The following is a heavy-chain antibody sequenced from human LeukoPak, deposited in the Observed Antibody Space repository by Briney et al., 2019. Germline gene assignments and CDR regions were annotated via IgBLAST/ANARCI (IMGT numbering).Heavy chain of an antibody. CDR3: AKNGDSRAYYFFYMDV. V-gene: IGHV3-9*01. D-gene: IGHD3-10*01. J-gene: IGHJ6*03. Sequence: PGRSLRLSCAASGFTFDDYDMHWVRQAPGKGLEWVSGISWNGGSIGYADSVKGRFTISRGNAKNSLYLQMNSLRVEDSALYYCAKNGDSRAYYFFYMDVWGKGTTVTVSS. CDR2: ISWNGGSI. CDR1: GFTFDDYD.